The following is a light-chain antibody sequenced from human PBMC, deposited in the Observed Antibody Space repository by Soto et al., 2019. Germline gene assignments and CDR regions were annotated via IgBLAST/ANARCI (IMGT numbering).Light chain of an antibody. Sequence: VMTQSPATVSVSPGERATLSCRASQSVSTNLAWYQQKPGQAPSLLIYGAFTRGTDIPDRFSGSGSGTDVSITTIRLEPEEVAVYYCQVYGRSGKAFGQGTKVDIK. CDR3: QVYGRSGKA. CDR2: GAF. J-gene: IGKJ1*01. CDR1: QSVSTN. V-gene: IGKV3-15*01.